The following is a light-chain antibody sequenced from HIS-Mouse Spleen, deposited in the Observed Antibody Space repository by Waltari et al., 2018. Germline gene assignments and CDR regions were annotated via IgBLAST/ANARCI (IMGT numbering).Light chain of an antibody. V-gene: IGLV2-14*03. CDR3: SSYTSSSTWV. CDR2: DVS. Sequence: QSALTQPASVSGSPGQSITISCTGTSSHVGGYNYVSWYQQHPGKVPKLMIYDVSNRPSGFSTRFSGSKSGNTASLTISGLQAEDEADYYCSSYTSSSTWVFGGGTKLTVL. CDR1: SSHVGGYNY. J-gene: IGLJ3*02.